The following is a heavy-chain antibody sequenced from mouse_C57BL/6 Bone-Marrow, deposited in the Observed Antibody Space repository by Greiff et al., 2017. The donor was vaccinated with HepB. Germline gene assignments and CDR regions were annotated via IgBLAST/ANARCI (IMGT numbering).Heavy chain of an antibody. CDR2: ISDGGSYT. V-gene: IGHV5-4*03. Sequence: EVKLVESGGGLVKPGGSLKLSCAASGFTFSSYAMSWVRQTPEKRLEWVATISDGGSYTYYPDNVKGRFTISRDNAKNNLYLQMRHLKSEDTAMYYCASTVVGYFDVWGTGTTVTVSS. J-gene: IGHJ1*03. D-gene: IGHD1-1*01. CDR1: GFTFSSYA. CDR3: ASTVVGYFDV.